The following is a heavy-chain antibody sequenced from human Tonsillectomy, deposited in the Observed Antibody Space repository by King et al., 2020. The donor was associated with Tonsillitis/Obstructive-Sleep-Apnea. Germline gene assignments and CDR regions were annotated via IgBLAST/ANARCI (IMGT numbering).Heavy chain of an antibody. D-gene: IGHD3-10*01. CDR3: ARGFPMVRGVKAVSYWFDP. CDR2: IYYSGST. Sequence: VQLQESGPGLVKPSETLSLTCTVSGGSISSYYWSWIRQPPGKGLEWIGYIYYSGSTNYNPSLKSRVTISVDTSKNQFSLKLSSVTAADTAVYYCARGFPMVRGVKAVSYWFDPWGQGTLVTVSS. V-gene: IGHV4-59*01. J-gene: IGHJ5*02. CDR1: GGSISSYY.